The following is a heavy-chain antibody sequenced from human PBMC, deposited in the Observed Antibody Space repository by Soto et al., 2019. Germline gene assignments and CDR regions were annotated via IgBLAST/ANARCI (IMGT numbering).Heavy chain of an antibody. CDR3: AKDRVRYDFWSGYYPADY. D-gene: IGHD3-3*01. CDR2: ISYDGSNK. Sequence: GGSLRLSCAASGFTFSSYGMHWVRQAPGKGLEWVAVISYDGSNKYYADSVKGRFTISRDNSKNTLYLQMNSLRAEDTAVYYCAKDRVRYDFWSGYYPADYWGQGTLVTVPS. V-gene: IGHV3-30*18. J-gene: IGHJ4*02. CDR1: GFTFSSYG.